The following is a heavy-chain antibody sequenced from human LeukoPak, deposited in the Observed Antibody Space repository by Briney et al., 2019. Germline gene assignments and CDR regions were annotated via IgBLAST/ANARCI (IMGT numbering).Heavy chain of an antibody. CDR1: GYTFTDFY. Sequence: ASVKVSCKTSGYTFTDFYFHWVRQAPGQGLEWMGWVNPNSGGTIYAQKFQDRATMTRDMSISTVYMELSRLRSDDTAIYYCARADTMLVYFDYWGQGTLVTVSS. CDR2: VNPNSGGT. J-gene: IGHJ4*02. V-gene: IGHV1-2*02. CDR3: ARADTMLVYFDY. D-gene: IGHD3-22*01.